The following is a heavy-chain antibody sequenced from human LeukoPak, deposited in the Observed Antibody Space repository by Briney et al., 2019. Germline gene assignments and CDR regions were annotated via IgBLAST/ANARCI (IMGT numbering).Heavy chain of an antibody. V-gene: IGHV1-2*02. CDR2: INPNSGGT. CDR1: GYTFTGYY. CDR3: ARGRSLLRYFDWLGRFDY. J-gene: IGHJ4*02. Sequence: ASVTVSCKASGYTFTGYYMHWVRQAPGQGLEWMGWINPNSGGTNYAQKFQGRVTMTRDTSISTAYMELSRLRSDDTAVYYCARGRSLLRYFDWLGRFDYWGQGTLVTVSS. D-gene: IGHD3-9*01.